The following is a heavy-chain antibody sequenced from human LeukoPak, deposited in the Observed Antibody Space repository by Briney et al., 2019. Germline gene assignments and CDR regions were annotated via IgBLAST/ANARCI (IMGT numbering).Heavy chain of an antibody. CDR3: ATGYGDFRVEGRYFYS. CDR2: IYYSGST. Sequence: PSETLSLTCTVSGGSISSSSYYWGWIRQPPGKGLEWIGSIYYSGSTNYNPSLRSRVTISIDTSKKHFFLKLKSVTAAGTAVYYCATGYGDFRVEGRYFYSWGQGTLVTVSS. J-gene: IGHJ4*02. D-gene: IGHD4-17*01. CDR1: GGSISSSSYY. V-gene: IGHV4-39*07.